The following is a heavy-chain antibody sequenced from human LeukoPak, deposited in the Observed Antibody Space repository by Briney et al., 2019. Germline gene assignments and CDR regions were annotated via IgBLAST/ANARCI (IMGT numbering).Heavy chain of an antibody. D-gene: IGHD3-22*01. CDR2: IRYGGTNK. J-gene: IGHJ4*02. Sequence: GGSLRLSCAASGFTFSSYGIHWVRQAPGKGLEWVAFIRYGGTNKYYADSVKGRFTISRDNSKNTLYLQMNNLRAEDTAVYYCAKERKTYFYDTSGYPIDYWGQGTLVTVSS. CDR3: AKERKTYFYDTSGYPIDY. V-gene: IGHV3-30*02. CDR1: GFTFSSYG.